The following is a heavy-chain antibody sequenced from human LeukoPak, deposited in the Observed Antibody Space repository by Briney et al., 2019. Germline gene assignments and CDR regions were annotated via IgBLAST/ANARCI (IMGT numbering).Heavy chain of an antibody. D-gene: IGHD6-6*01. CDR3: ARSSYSSSSSV. V-gene: IGHV3-7*03. J-gene: IGHJ3*01. CDR2: INSDGSEG. Sequence: GGSLRLSCAVSGFTFSGFWMSWSRRAPGKGLEWVASINSDGSEGYYADVVKGRFTSSRDNAKNSLYLQINSLRAEDTAVYYCARSSYSSSSSVWGQGTMVTVSS. CDR1: GFTFSGFW.